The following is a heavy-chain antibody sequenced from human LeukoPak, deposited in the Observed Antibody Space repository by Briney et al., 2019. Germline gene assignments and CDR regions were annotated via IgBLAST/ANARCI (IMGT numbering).Heavy chain of an antibody. CDR1: GGSISSYY. Sequence: SETLSLTCTVSGGSISSYYWSWIRQPPGKGLEWIGYIYYSGSTNYNPSLKSRVTISVDTSKNQFSLKLSSVTAADTAVYYCARVRDYYDSSGYTHYAFDIWGQGTMVTVSS. J-gene: IGHJ3*02. D-gene: IGHD3-22*01. CDR2: IYYSGST. CDR3: ARVRDYYDSSGYTHYAFDI. V-gene: IGHV4-59*01.